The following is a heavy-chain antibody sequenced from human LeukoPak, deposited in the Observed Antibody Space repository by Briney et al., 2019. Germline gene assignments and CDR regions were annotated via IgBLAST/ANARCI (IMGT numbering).Heavy chain of an antibody. J-gene: IGHJ3*02. V-gene: IGHV3-21*01. Sequence: GGSLRLSCAASGFTFSSYSMNWVRQTPGKGLERVSSISSSSSYIYYADSLKGRFTISRDNAKNSLYLQMNSLRAEDTAVYYCARGYCSSTSCFFAFDIWGQGTMVTVSS. CDR1: GFTFSSYS. CDR2: ISSSSSYI. CDR3: ARGYCSSTSCFFAFDI. D-gene: IGHD2-2*01.